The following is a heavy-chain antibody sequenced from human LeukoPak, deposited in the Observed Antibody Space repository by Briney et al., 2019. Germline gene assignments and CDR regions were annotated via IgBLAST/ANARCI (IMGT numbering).Heavy chain of an antibody. D-gene: IGHD1-26*01. CDR1: GGTFSSYA. Sequence: SGKVSCKASGGTFSSYAISWGGQGPGQGLEWMGGIIPIFGTANYAQKFQGRVTITTDESTSTAYMELSSLRSEDTAVYYCASWDRFWGQGTLVTVSS. V-gene: IGHV1-69*05. J-gene: IGHJ4*02. CDR2: IIPIFGTA. CDR3: ASWDRF.